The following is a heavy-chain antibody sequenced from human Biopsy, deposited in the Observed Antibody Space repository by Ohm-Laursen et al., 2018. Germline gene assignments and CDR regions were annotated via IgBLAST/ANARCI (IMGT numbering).Heavy chain of an antibody. CDR2: ISETSSHI. D-gene: IGHD6-6*01. V-gene: IGHV3-21*01. J-gene: IGHJ6*02. CDR3: ARDSSRRAREGGMDV. Sequence: SLRLSCTASGFSVSSYDMNWVHQAPGKGLEWISYISETSSHIYDADSVRGRFTVARDIAKNSLYLQLNSLRVEGTAVYYCARDSSRRAREGGMDVWGQGTTVTVSS. CDR1: GFSVSSYD.